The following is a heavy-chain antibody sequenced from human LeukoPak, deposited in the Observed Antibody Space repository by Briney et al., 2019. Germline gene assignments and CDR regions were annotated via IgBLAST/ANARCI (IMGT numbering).Heavy chain of an antibody. J-gene: IGHJ4*02. D-gene: IGHD4-17*01. V-gene: IGHV3-23*01. Sequence: GGSLRLSCAASGFTFSSYAMSWVRQAPGKGLEWVSGISGSGGSTHYADSVKARFTISRDNAKNSLYLQVSSLRAEDTAVYYCARDRTTVTTFDYWGQGTLVTVSS. CDR1: GFTFSSYA. CDR3: ARDRTTVTTFDY. CDR2: ISGSGGST.